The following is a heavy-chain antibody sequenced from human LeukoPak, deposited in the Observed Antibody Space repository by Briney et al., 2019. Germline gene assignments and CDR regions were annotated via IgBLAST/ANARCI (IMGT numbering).Heavy chain of an antibody. D-gene: IGHD3-3*01. CDR1: GYIFTNYW. CDR2: IYPGDSDT. J-gene: IGHJ6*03. CDR3: ARHVVEKAGFWSGSYTYSYYYYMDV. Sequence: PGDSLTISCTGSGYIFTNYWIGWVRHMPGKGLEWLGIIYPGDSDTIYSPSFQGQVTISVDKSISTAFLQWSSLRASDTAMYYCARHVVEKAGFWSGSYTYSYYYYMDVWGKGTTVTVSS. V-gene: IGHV5-51*01.